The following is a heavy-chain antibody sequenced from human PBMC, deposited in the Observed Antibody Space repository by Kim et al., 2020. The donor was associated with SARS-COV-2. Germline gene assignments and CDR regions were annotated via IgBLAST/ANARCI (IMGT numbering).Heavy chain of an antibody. Sequence: SLKIRVTISVDTSKNQFSLRLTSVTAADTAVYYCARTIYSTSSQNQNFDYWGQGTLVTVSS. D-gene: IGHD6-6*01. J-gene: IGHJ4*02. V-gene: IGHV4-39*01. CDR3: ARTIYSTSSQNQNFDY.